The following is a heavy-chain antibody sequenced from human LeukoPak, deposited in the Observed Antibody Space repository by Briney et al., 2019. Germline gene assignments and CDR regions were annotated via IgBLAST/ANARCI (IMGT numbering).Heavy chain of an antibody. CDR2: ISVYYDNT. CDR1: GYTFTTYG. V-gene: IGHV1-18*01. Sequence: ASVKVSCKASGYTFTTYGISWVRQAPGQGLEWMGWISVYYDNTNYAQKFQGRVTMTRDTSTSTAYMELRGLRSDDTAVYYCARSRELWPNFDYWGQGTLVTVSS. D-gene: IGHD1-26*01. CDR3: ARSRELWPNFDY. J-gene: IGHJ4*02.